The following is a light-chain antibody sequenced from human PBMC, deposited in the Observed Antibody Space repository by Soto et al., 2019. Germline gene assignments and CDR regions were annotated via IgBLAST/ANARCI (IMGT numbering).Light chain of an antibody. V-gene: IGKV1-9*01. J-gene: IGKJ5*01. CDR3: QQFNSYPIT. Sequence: DVHLTQTRSTLSASVGDRVTITCRASQGISSNLAWYQQKPGKAPKLLIYAASTLQSGVPSRFSGSGSGTEFTLTISSLQPEDFATYYCQQFNSYPITFGQGTRLEI. CDR2: AAS. CDR1: QGISSN.